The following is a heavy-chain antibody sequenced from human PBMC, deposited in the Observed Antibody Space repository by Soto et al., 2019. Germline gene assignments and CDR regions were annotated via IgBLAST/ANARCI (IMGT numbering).Heavy chain of an antibody. CDR3: AKDLVVLSAIFDF. CDR2: IVASGGRT. CDR1: GFTFGDYA. V-gene: IGHV3-23*01. J-gene: IGHJ4*02. Sequence: QLLESGGDLVQPGGSLRLSCAASGFTFGDYAMSWVRQAPGKGLEWGSGIVASGGRTFYADSAKGRFTISRDNSNNTLFVQMNSLRAEDTAVYYCAKDLVVLSAIFDFWGQGTLVTVSS. D-gene: IGHD2-21*02.